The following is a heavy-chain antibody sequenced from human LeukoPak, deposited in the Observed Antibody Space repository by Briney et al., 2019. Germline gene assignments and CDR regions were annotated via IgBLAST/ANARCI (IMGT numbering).Heavy chain of an antibody. D-gene: IGHD6-13*01. CDR1: GGSFSGYY. Sequence: NPSETLSLTCAVYGGSFSGYYWSWIRQPPGKGLEWIGEINHSGSTNYNPSLKSRVTIYVDTSKNQFSLKLSSVTAAETAVYYCARVQAAAESYYYYYGMDVWGQGTTVTVSS. V-gene: IGHV4-34*01. CDR2: INHSGST. CDR3: ARVQAAAESYYYYYGMDV. J-gene: IGHJ6*02.